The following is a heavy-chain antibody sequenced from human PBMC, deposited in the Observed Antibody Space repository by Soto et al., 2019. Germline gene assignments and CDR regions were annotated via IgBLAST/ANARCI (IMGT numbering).Heavy chain of an antibody. V-gene: IGHV3-30*18. CDR3: VKELIAVAGLYYYHYGMDV. J-gene: IGHJ6*02. CDR2: ISYDGSNK. CDR1: GFTFSSYG. D-gene: IGHD6-19*01. Sequence: GGSLRLSCAASGFTFSSYGMHWVRQAPGKGLERVAVISYDGSNKYYADYVKGRFTISRDNSKNTLYLQMNSLRAEDTAVYYCVKELIAVAGLYYYHYGMDVWGQGTTVTVSS.